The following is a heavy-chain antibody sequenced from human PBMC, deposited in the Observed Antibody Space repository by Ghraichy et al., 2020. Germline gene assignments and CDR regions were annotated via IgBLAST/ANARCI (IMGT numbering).Heavy chain of an antibody. CDR3: ARGVEMAKVPFFDY. D-gene: IGHD5-24*01. Sequence: SETLSLTCIVNDCSIISGRSYWNRIRHHPGKRLEWIGYIYYSGSTYYNPSLKSRVTISVDTSKNQFSLKLSSVTAADTAVYYCARGVEMAKVPFFDYWGQGTLVTAFS. CDR1: DCSIISGRSY. V-gene: IGHV4-31*03. CDR2: IYYSGST. J-gene: IGHJ4*02.